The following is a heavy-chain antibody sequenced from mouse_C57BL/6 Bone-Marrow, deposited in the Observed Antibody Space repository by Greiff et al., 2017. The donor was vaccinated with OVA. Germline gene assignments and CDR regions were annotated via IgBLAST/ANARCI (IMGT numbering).Heavy chain of an antibody. CDR3: TTGTIDY. D-gene: IGHD4-1*01. J-gene: IGHJ2*01. V-gene: IGHV6-6*01. Sequence: EVNVVESGGGLVQPGGSMKLSCAASGFTFSDAWMDWVRQSPEKGLEWVAKIRNKANNHATYYAESVKGRFTISRDDSKSSVYLQMNSLRAEDTGIYYCTTGTIDYWGQGTTLTVSS. CDR1: GFTFSDAW. CDR2: IRNKANNHAT.